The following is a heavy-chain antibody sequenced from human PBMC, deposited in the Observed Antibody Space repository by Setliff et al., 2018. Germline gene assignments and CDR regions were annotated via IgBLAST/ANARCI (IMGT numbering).Heavy chain of an antibody. CDR2: INPKTGDT. CDR1: GYPFIGYF. Sequence: ASVKVSCKASGYPFIGYFMHWVRQAPGQGLEWMGWINPKTGDTLYAPKFQGRVTMTRDRSSNTAYMDPSRLTSDDTAVYYCARVAYGLEYFQYWGQGTLVTVSS. V-gene: IGHV1-2*02. CDR3: ARVAYGLEYFQY. D-gene: IGHD4-17*01. J-gene: IGHJ1*01.